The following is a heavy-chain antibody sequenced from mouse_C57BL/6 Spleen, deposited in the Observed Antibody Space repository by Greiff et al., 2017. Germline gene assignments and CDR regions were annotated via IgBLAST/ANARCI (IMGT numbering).Heavy chain of an antibody. CDR1: GYTFTSYW. CDR2: IDPSGSYT. V-gene: IGHV1-50*01. J-gene: IGHJ3*01. CDR3: AKGATAVEGAWFAY. Sequence: VQLQQPGAELVKPGASVKLSCKASGYTFTSYWMQWVKQRPGQGLEWIGEIDPSGSYTNYNQKFKGKATVTVDTSSSTAYMQLSSLTSEDSAVYYCAKGATAVEGAWFAYWGQGTLVTVSA. D-gene: IGHD1-2*01.